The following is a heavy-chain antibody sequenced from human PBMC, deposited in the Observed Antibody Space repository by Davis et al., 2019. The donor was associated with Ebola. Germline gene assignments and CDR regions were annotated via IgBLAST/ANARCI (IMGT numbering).Heavy chain of an antibody. D-gene: IGHD6-19*01. CDR2: ISVGDGGT. J-gene: IGHJ4*02. CDR1: GVTFSGYA. Sequence: GESLKISCVGSGVTFSGYAMSWVRQAPGKGLEWVSTISVGDGGTFYADSVKGRFTISSDNSKNTVFLQMSSLRAEDTAVYYCAKSPSGWYDYWGQGTLVTVSS. CDR3: AKSPSGWYDY. V-gene: IGHV3-23*01.